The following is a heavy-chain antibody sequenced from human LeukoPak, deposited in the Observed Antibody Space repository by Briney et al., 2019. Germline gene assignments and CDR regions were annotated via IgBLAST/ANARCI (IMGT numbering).Heavy chain of an antibody. D-gene: IGHD1-1*01. CDR3: ARADGTTGTFYYYYYGMDV. J-gene: IGHJ6*02. V-gene: IGHV1-8*01. CDR1: GYTFTSYD. Sequence: ASVKVSCKASGYTFTSYDINWARQATGQGLEWMGWMNPNSGNTGYAQKFQGRVTMTRNTSISTAYMELSSLRSEDTAVYYCARADGTTGTFYYYYYGMDVWGQGTTVTVSS. CDR2: MNPNSGNT.